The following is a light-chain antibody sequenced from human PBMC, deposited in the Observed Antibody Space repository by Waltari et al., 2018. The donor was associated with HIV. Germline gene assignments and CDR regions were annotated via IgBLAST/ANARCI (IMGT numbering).Light chain of an antibody. Sequence: QTVVTQEPSLTVSPGGTVTLTCAPSTGAVTSVFFPHWCQRRPGQAPMALIYRTSNKHSWTPARFSGSLLGGKAALTLSGVLPEDEADYFCLLYSGGTGVFGGGTKLAVL. CDR2: RTS. CDR1: TGAVTSVFF. J-gene: IGLJ3*02. V-gene: IGLV7-43*01. CDR3: LLYSGGTGV.